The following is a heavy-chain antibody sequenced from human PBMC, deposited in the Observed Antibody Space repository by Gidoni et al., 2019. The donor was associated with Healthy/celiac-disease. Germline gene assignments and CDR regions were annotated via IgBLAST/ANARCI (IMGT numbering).Heavy chain of an antibody. D-gene: IGHD1-26*01. CDR1: GFTFSSYA. V-gene: IGHV3-23*01. J-gene: IGHJ3*02. CDR3: AKDRAYSGSYPHDAFDI. Sequence: EVQLLESGGGLVQPGGSLRLSCAASGFTFSSYAMSWVRQAPGKGLEWVSAISGSGGSTYYADSVKGRFTISRDNSKNTLYLQMNSLRAEDTAVYYCAKDRAYSGSYPHDAFDIWGQGTMVTVSS. CDR2: ISGSGGST.